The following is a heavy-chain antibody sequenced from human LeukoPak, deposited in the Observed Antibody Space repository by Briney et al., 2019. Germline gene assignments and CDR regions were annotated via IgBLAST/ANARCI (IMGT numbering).Heavy chain of an antibody. Sequence: GGSLRLSCGASGFTFSDYAMSWVRQAPGRGLDWVSTVSYSGSSTYYAGSVKGRFTISRDNSKNTLYLQMDSLRVEDTAIYYCAKVPYSDYGSGRPPFMDVWGQGTTVAVSS. V-gene: IGHV3-23*01. CDR1: GFTFSDYA. CDR2: VSYSGSST. J-gene: IGHJ6*02. D-gene: IGHD3-10*01. CDR3: AKVPYSDYGSGRPPFMDV.